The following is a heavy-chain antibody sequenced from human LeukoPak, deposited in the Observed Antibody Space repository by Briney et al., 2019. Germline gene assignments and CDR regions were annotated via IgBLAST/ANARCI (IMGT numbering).Heavy chain of an antibody. CDR2: IYTSGST. V-gene: IGHV4-4*07. CDR1: GGSISSYY. Sequence: PAETLSLPCTLFGGSISSYYWSWIRQPAGRGREWIGRIYTSGSTNYNPSLKSRVTMSVDTSKNQFSLKLSSVNAADTAVYYCAREGGHYDILTGYSLRGYYYYMDVWGKGPTVTVSS. D-gene: IGHD3-9*01. J-gene: IGHJ6*03. CDR3: AREGGHYDILTGYSLRGYYYYMDV.